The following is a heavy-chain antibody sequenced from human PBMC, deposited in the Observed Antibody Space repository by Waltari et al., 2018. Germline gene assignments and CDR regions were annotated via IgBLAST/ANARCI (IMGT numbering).Heavy chain of an antibody. CDR2: ISWDSGSR. V-gene: IGHV3-9*01. Sequence: EVQLVESGGDLVQPGRSLRLSCVVSGFTFDDYAMYWVRQAPGEGLEWVSGISWDSGSRGYADSVKGRFTISRDNAKNSLYLQMNSLRVEDTALYYCVRVSGAFWSGYFVSDIWGQGTMVTVSS. CDR1: GFTFDDYA. J-gene: IGHJ3*02. CDR3: VRVSGAFWSGYFVSDI. D-gene: IGHD3-3*01.